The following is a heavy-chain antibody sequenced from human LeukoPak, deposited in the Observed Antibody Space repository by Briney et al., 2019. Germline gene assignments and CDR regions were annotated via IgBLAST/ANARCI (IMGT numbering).Heavy chain of an antibody. D-gene: IGHD2-2*01. CDR3: ARGPHIVVVPAAMGPYAFDI. V-gene: IGHV1-2*04. J-gene: IGHJ3*02. CDR1: GYTFTGYY. CDR2: INPNSGGT. Sequence: ASVKVSCKASGYTFTGYYMHWVRQAPGRGLEWMGWINPNSGGTNYAQKFQGWVTMTRDTSISTAYMELSRLRSDDTAVYYCARGPHIVVVPAAMGPYAFDIWGQGTMVTVSS.